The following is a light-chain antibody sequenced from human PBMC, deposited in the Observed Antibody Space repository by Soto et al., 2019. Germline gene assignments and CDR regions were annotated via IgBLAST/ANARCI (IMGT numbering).Light chain of an antibody. Sequence: QSVLTQPPSVSGPPGRRVTISCPGSTSKTGAGYDVHWYQQLPGTAPKLLIYGNSNRPSGVPDRFSGSKSGTSASLAITGLQAEDEADYYCQSYDSSLSGVVFGGGTKLTVL. J-gene: IGLJ2*01. V-gene: IGLV1-40*01. CDR2: GNS. CDR1: TSKTGAGYD. CDR3: QSYDSSLSGVV.